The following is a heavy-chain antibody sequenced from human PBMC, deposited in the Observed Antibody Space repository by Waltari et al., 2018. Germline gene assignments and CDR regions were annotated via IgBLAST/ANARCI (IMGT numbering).Heavy chain of an antibody. CDR1: GFIRLSYW. CDR2: INTDGSIT. D-gene: IGHD6-19*01. V-gene: IGHV3-74*01. Sequence: EVQLVESGGGLVQHGGSLILSCEAAGFIRLSYWMHWARQPPGKGLVSVSNINTDGSITRYADSVKGRFTISRDNAENTLFLQMHSLRAEDTAVYYCVMYSSSFLGDCWGQGTLVTVSS. J-gene: IGHJ4*02. CDR3: VMYSSSFLGDC.